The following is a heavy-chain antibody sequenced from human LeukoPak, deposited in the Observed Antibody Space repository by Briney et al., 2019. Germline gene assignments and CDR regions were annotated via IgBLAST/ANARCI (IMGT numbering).Heavy chain of an antibody. Sequence: SETLSLTCVVSGGSISSTTYYWGWIRQPPGKGLEWVGSLSHNGNTYYNPALKSRVTISGDSSKNQFSLQLTSVTPADTAFYYCARDLTTGLAYFDYWGQGALVTVSS. J-gene: IGHJ4*02. V-gene: IGHV4-39*07. CDR1: GGSISSTTYY. CDR2: LSHNGNT. D-gene: IGHD1-1*01. CDR3: ARDLTTGLAYFDY.